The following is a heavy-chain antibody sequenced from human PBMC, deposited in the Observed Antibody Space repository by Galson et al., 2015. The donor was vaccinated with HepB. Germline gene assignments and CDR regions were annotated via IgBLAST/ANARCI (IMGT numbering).Heavy chain of an antibody. D-gene: IGHD3-16*01. V-gene: IGHV1-8*01. CDR3: ARGLSGFVFD. CDR2: VNPNTGHT. Sequence: SVKVSCKVSGDTFSNYDINWVRQATGQGLEWIGWVNPNTGHTGYAQRFQGRVTMTRNTSVNTAYMELSNLKSEDTAVYYCARGLSGFVFDWGQGSLVTVSS. J-gene: IGHJ4*02. CDR1: GDTFSNYD.